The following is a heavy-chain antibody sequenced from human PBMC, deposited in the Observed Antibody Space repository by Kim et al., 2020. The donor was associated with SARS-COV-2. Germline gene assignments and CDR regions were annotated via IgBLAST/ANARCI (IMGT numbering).Heavy chain of an antibody. V-gene: IGHV1-69*13. J-gene: IGHJ4*02. CDR1: GDTFSSYA. D-gene: IGHD3-10*01. CDR3: VRGWSPGGDGSGTYFVY. CDR2: IIPIFGKS. Sequence: SVKVSCKASGDTFSSYAISWVRQAPGQGLEWMGGIIPIFGKSNYAQKFQGRVTITADESMSTAYMELSRLRYEDTAMYYCVRGWSPGGDGSGTYFVYWGQGTLVTVSS.